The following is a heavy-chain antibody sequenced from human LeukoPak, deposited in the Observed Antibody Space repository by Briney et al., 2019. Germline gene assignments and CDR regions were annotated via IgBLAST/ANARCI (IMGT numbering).Heavy chain of an antibody. CDR2: INHSGST. CDR3: ARRPRYCSSTSCYVHAFDI. CDR1: GGSFSGYY. Sequence: PSETLSLTCAVYGGSFSGYYWSWIRQPPGKGLEWIGEINHSGSTNYNPSLKSRVTISVDTSKNQFSLKLSSVTAADTAVYYCARRPRYCSSTSCYVHAFDIWDQGTMVTVSS. D-gene: IGHD2-2*01. V-gene: IGHV4-34*01. J-gene: IGHJ3*02.